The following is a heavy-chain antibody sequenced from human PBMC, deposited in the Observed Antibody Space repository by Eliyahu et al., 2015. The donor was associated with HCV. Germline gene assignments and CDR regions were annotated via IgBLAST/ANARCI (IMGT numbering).Heavy chain of an antibody. CDR3: ARSGRDCSGGSCYSDY. V-gene: IGHV4-34*01. J-gene: IGHJ4*02. CDR2: INHSGST. D-gene: IGHD2-15*01. CDR1: GGSFSGYY. Sequence: QVQLQQWGAGLLKPSETLSLTCAVXGGSFSGYYWSWIRQPPGKGLEWIGEINHSGSTNYNPSLKSRVTISVDTSKNQFSLKLSSVTAADTAVYYCARSGRDCSGGSCYSDYWGQGTLVTVSS.